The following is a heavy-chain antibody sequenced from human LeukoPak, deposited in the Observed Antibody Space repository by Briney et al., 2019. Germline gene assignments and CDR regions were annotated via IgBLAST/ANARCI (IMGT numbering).Heavy chain of an antibody. D-gene: IGHD3-9*01. Sequence: PGGSLRLSCAASGFTFSSYAMSWVRQAPGKGLEWVSVISGSGGSTYYADSVKGRFTISRDNSKNTLYLQMNSLRAEDTAVYYCAKSKYFDWLFDYWGQGTLVTVSS. V-gene: IGHV3-23*01. J-gene: IGHJ4*02. CDR1: GFTFSSYA. CDR2: ISGSGGST. CDR3: AKSKYFDWLFDY.